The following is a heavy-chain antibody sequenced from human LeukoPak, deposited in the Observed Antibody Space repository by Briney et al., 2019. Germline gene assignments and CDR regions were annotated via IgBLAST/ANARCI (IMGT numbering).Heavy chain of an antibody. D-gene: IGHD6-13*01. CDR3: ASEAGYSSSWYSH. J-gene: IGHJ4*02. V-gene: IGHV4-59*01. CDR2: IYYSGST. Sequence: SETLSLTCTVSGGSISSYYWNWIRQPPGKGLEWIGYIYYSGSTNYNPSLKSRVTISVDTSKNQFSLKLSSVTAADTAVYYCASEAGYSSSWYSHWGQGTLVTVSS. CDR1: GGSISSYY.